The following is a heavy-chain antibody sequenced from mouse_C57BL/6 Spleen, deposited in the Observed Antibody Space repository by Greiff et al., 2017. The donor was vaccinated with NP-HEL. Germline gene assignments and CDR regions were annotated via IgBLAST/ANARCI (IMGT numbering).Heavy chain of an antibody. Sequence: VQLQQSGPELVKPGASVKISCKASGYTFTDYYMNWVKQSHGKSLEWIGDINPNNGGTSYNQKFKGKDTLTVDKSSSTAYMELRSLTSEDSAVYYCAREGYYYGSSYAMDYWGQGTSVTVSS. CDR2: INPNNGGT. D-gene: IGHD1-1*01. CDR3: AREGYYYGSSYAMDY. CDR1: GYTFTDYY. J-gene: IGHJ4*01. V-gene: IGHV1-26*01.